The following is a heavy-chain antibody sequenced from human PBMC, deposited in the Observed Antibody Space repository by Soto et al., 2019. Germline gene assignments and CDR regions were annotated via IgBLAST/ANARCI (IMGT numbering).Heavy chain of an antibody. CDR2: ISAYNGNT. V-gene: IGHV1-18*01. CDR1: GYTFTSYG. CDR3: ARAPSLLDSSGRYTLDY. D-gene: IGHD6-19*01. Sequence: ASVKVSCKASGYTFTSYGISWVRQAPGQGLEWMGWISAYNGNTNYAQKLQGRVTMTTDTSTSTAYMELRSLRSDDTAVYYCARAPSLLDSSGRYTLDYWGQGTLVTVSS. J-gene: IGHJ4*02.